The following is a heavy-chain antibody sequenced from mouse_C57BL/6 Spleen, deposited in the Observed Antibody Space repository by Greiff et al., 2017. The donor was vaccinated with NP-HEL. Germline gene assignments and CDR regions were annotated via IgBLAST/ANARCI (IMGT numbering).Heavy chain of an antibody. Sequence: QVQLQQSGAELVRPGASVTLSCKASGYTFTDYEMHWVKQTPVHGLEWIGAIDPETGGTAYNQKFKGKAILTADKYSSTAYMELRSLTSEDSAVYYCTRSDSGYWGQGTTLTVSS. CDR1: GYTFTDYE. CDR2: IDPETGGT. J-gene: IGHJ2*01. CDR3: TRSDSGY. V-gene: IGHV1-15*01. D-gene: IGHD3-2*02.